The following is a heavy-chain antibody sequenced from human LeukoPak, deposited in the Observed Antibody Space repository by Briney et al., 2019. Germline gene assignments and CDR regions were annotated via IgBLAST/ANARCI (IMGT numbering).Heavy chain of an antibody. CDR1: GYSFTSYW. CDR3: AFGSWYFDL. CDR2: IYPGDSDT. D-gene: IGHD3-10*01. Sequence: GEFLKISFKGSGYSFTSYWIGWGRQMPGKGLGWVGIIYPGDSDTRYSPSFQGQVTISADKSISTAYLQWSSLKASDTAMYYCAFGSWYFDLWGRGTLVTVSS. J-gene: IGHJ2*01. V-gene: IGHV5-51*03.